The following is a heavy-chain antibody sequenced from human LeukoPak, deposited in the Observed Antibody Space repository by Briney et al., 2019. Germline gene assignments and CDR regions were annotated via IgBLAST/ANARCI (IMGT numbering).Heavy chain of an antibody. D-gene: IGHD3-10*01. J-gene: IGHJ3*02. CDR1: GFTFSSYA. CDR2: ISSNGGST. V-gene: IGHV3-64*01. Sequence: GGSLRLSCAASGFTFSSYAVHWVRQAPGKGLEYVSAISSNGGSTYYANSVKGRFAISRDNSKNTLYLQMGSLRAEDMAVYYCARDSGDDAFDIWGQGTMVTVSS. CDR3: ARDSGDDAFDI.